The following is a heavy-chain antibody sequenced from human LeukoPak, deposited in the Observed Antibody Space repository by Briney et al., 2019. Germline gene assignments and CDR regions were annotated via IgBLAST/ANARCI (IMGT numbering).Heavy chain of an antibody. CDR2: IIPIFGTA. J-gene: IGHJ4*02. D-gene: IGHD2-2*01. CDR3: ARDTTCSSTSCYPY. Sequence: GASVKVSCKASGYTFTGYYMHWVRQAPGQGLEWMGGIIPIFGTANYAQKFQGRVTITADESTSTAYMELSSLRSEDTAVYYCARDTTCSSTSCYPYWGQGTLVTVSS. V-gene: IGHV1-69*13. CDR1: GYTFTGYY.